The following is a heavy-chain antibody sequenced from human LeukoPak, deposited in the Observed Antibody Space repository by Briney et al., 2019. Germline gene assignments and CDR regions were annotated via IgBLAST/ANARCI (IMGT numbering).Heavy chain of an antibody. J-gene: IGHJ4*02. V-gene: IGHV3-43D*03. CDR2: ISWDGSST. CDR3: AKGSGSILGYCSGGSCYPDY. D-gene: IGHD2-15*01. Sequence: GGSLRLSCAASGFIFDDYVMHWVRQVPGKGLEWVSLISWDGSSTYYADSVKGRFTISRDNNKNSLYLQMNSLRAEDSALYYCAKGSGSILGYCSGGSCYPDYWGQGTLVTVSS. CDR1: GFIFDDYV.